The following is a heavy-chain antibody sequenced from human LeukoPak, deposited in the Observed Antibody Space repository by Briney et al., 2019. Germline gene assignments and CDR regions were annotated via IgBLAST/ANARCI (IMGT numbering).Heavy chain of an antibody. J-gene: IGHJ4*02. CDR3: ARDMYSGSYDKNY. V-gene: IGHV3-48*01. CDR1: GLTFSSYS. Sequence: GGSLRLSFAASGLTFSSYSMNWVRQAPGKGLEWVSYISSSSSTIYYADSVKGRFTISRDNAKNSLYLQMNSLRAEDTAVYYCARDMYSGSYDKNYWGQGTLVTVSS. CDR2: ISSSSSTI. D-gene: IGHD1-26*01.